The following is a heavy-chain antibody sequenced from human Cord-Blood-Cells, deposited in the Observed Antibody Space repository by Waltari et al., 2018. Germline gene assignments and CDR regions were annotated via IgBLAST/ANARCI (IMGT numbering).Heavy chain of an antibody. CDR3: ARSAVATIGLDY. V-gene: IGHV4-34*01. CDR1: GGSFSGYY. Sequence: AGLLKPSETLSLTCAVYGGSFSGYYRSWIRQPPGKGLAWIGEINHSGSTNYNPSLKSRVTISVDTSKNQFSLKLTSVTAADTAVYYCARSAVATIGLDYWGQGTLVTVSS. CDR2: INHSGST. J-gene: IGHJ4*02. D-gene: IGHD5-12*01.